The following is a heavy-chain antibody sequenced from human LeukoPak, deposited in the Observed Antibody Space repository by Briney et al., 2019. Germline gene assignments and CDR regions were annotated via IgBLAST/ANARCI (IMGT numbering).Heavy chain of an antibody. J-gene: IGHJ5*02. CDR2: ISWDGGST. V-gene: IGHV3-43D*04. D-gene: IGHD6-13*01. CDR3: ARDMGTGIAAAARFDP. CDR1: GFTFDDYA. Sequence: GGSLRLSCAASGFTFDDYAMHWVRQAPGKGLEWVSLISWDGGSTYYADSVKGRFIISRDNSKNSLYLQMNSLRAEDTALYYCARDMGTGIAAAARFDPWGQGTLVTVSS.